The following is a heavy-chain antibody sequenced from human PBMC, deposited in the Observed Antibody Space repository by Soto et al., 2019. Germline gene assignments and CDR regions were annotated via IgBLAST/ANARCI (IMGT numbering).Heavy chain of an antibody. CDR1: GFTFSSYA. CDR3: AKERDIVVVVAATIYYYYYMDV. J-gene: IGHJ6*03. Sequence: EVQLLESGGGLVQPGGSLRLSCAASGFTFSSYAMSWVRQAPGKGLEWVSAISGSGGSTYYTDSVKGRFTISRDNSKNTRYLQMNSLRAEDTAVYYCAKERDIVVVVAATIYYYYYMDVWGKGTTVTVSS. V-gene: IGHV3-23*01. CDR2: ISGSGGST. D-gene: IGHD2-15*01.